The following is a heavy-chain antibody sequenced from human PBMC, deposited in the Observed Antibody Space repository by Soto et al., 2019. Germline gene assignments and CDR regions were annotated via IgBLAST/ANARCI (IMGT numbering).Heavy chain of an antibody. Sequence: SETLSLTCAVSGGSISSGGYSWSWIRQPPGKGLEWIGYINHRGSTYYNPSLKSRVTISVDRSKSQFSLNLTSVTAADTAVYYCARGIVRSTNWFDPWGQGTLVTVSS. CDR3: ARGIVRSTNWFDP. J-gene: IGHJ5*02. CDR1: GGSISSGGYS. CDR2: INHRGST. V-gene: IGHV4-30-2*01. D-gene: IGHD1-26*01.